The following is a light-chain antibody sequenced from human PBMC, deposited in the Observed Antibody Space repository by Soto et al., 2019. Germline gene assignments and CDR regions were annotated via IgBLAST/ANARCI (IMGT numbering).Light chain of an antibody. CDR2: GVT. Sequence: QSVLTQPPSVSGSPLQSVTISCPGTSSDVGKYDRVSWYQQPPGTAPKLIIYGVTNRPSGVPARFSGSKSGNTASLTTSGLQAEDEAEYYCSSYTSSSRYVFGTGTKVTVL. CDR1: SSDVGKYDR. V-gene: IGLV2-18*03. CDR3: SSYTSSSRYV. J-gene: IGLJ1*01.